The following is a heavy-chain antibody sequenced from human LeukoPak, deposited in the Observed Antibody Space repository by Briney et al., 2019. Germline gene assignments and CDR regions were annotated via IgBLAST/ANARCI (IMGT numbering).Heavy chain of an antibody. D-gene: IGHD5-12*01. Sequence: GGSLRLSCAASGLTFSSYAMHWVRQAPGKGLEWVAVISYDGSNKYYADSVKGRFTISRDNSKNTLYLQMNSLRAEDTAVYYCARDPSNSGYEFPGFFDYWGQGTLVTVSS. J-gene: IGHJ4*02. V-gene: IGHV3-30-3*01. CDR2: ISYDGSNK. CDR3: ARDPSNSGYEFPGFFDY. CDR1: GLTFSSYA.